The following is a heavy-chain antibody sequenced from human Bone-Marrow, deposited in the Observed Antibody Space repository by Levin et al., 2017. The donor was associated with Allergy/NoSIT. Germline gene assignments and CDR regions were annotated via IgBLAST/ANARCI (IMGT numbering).Heavy chain of an antibody. V-gene: IGHV3-30*04. CDR3: ARDLNDYGDNIGFYNFYGMDV. J-gene: IGHJ6*02. CDR2: ISYSGTKK. CDR1: GFTFSTYA. Sequence: GESLKISCAASGFTFSTYAMHWVRQAPGKGLEWVAVISYSGTKKYYEDSVKGRFTIPRDTSKNTLSLQMNSLRAEDTAVYYCARDLNDYGDNIGFYNFYGMDVWGQGTTVTVSS. D-gene: IGHD4-17*01.